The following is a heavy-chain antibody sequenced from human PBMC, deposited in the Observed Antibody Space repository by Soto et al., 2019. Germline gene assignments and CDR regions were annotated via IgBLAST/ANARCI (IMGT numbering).Heavy chain of an antibody. Sequence: QVQLQESGPGLVKPSQTLSLTCTVSGCSISSGGYYWSWIRQHPVKGLEWIGYIYYRVSTYYNPSLKSRVTISVDTSKNQFSLKLSSVTAADTAVYYCARVYCGGDCYSGIFDYWGQGTLVTVSS. J-gene: IGHJ4*02. CDR2: IYYRVST. CDR3: ARVYCGGDCYSGIFDY. D-gene: IGHD2-21*02. V-gene: IGHV4-31*03. CDR1: GCSISSGGYY.